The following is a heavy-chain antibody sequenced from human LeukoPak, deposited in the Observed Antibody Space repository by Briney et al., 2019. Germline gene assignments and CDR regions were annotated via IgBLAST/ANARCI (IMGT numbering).Heavy chain of an antibody. CDR2: IYYSGST. CDR1: GGSISGYY. J-gene: IGHJ3*02. V-gene: IGHV4-59*01. Sequence: PSETLSLTCTVSGGSISGYYWSWIRQPPGKGLEWIGYIYYSGSTNYNPSLKSRVTISVDTSKNQFSLKLSSVTAADTAVYYCARVTTYARAFDIWGQGTMVTVSS. CDR3: ARVTTYARAFDI. D-gene: IGHD1-14*01.